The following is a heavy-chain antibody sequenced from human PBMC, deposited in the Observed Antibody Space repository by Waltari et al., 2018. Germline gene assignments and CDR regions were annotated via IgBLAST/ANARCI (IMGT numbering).Heavy chain of an antibody. D-gene: IGHD4-17*01. V-gene: IGHV4-30-4*08. J-gene: IGHJ5*01. CDR2: IYYSENT. CDR3: ARQRNNYGDSDS. CDR1: GVSISSGHYF. Sequence: QVQLQESGPGLLKPSQTLSLTCSVSGVSISSGHYFWTWIRQPPGKALEWIGCIYYSENTYYNPSLQSRVSISIDTSKNQFSLKLSSVTAADTAVYYCARQRNNYGDSDSWGQGTLVTVSS.